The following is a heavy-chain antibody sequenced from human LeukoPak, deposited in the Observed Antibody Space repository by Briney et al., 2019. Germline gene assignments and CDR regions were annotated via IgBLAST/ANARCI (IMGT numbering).Heavy chain of an antibody. Sequence: GGSLRLPCAASGFTFITYTMNWVRQAPRKGLEWVSSISSSSSYIYYADSVKGRFTISRDNAKNSLYLQMNSLRAEDTAVYYCARVDLLIDYWGQGTLDTVSS. CDR3: ARVDLLIDY. V-gene: IGHV3-21*01. J-gene: IGHJ4*02. CDR2: ISSSSSYI. CDR1: GFTFITYT.